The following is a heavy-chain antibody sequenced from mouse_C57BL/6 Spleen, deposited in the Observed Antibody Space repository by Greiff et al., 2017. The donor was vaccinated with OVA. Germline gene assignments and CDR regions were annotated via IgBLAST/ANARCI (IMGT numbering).Heavy chain of an antibody. V-gene: IGHV5-17*01. CDR2: ISSGSSTI. CDR1: GFTFSDYG. J-gene: IGHJ1*03. D-gene: IGHD1-1*01. Sequence: EVKLVESGGGLVKPGGSLKLSCAASGFTFSDYGMHWVRQAPEKGLEWVAYISSGSSTIYYADTVKGRFTISRDNAKNTLFLQMTSLRSVDTAVYYCAWGVVAPRYFDDWGTGTTVTVSS. CDR3: AWGVVAPRYFDD.